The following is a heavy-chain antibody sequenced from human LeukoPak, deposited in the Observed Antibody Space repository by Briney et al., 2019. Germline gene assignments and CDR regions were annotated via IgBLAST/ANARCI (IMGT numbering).Heavy chain of an antibody. V-gene: IGHV3-30*04. CDR3: AKAGGEMARRDAFDI. Sequence: GGSLRLSCAASGFTFSSYAMHWVRQAPGKGLEWVAVISYDGSNKYYADSVKGRFTISRDNSKNTLYLQMNSLRAEDTAVYYCAKAGGEMARRDAFDIWGQGTMVTVSS. CDR2: ISYDGSNK. D-gene: IGHD5-24*01. J-gene: IGHJ3*02. CDR1: GFTFSSYA.